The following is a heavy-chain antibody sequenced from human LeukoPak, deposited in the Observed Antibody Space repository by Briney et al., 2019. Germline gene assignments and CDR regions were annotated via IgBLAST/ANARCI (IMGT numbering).Heavy chain of an antibody. Sequence: GSLRLSCAASGFTFSNYAMSWVRQAPGKGLEWVSAISGSGGRRYYADSVTGRFTVSRDNSKNTLYLQMNSLRAEDTAVYYCARDRPYYYGSGTDPHFDYWGQGTLVTVSS. V-gene: IGHV3-23*01. CDR2: ISGSGGRR. CDR3: ARDRPYYYGSGTDPHFDY. D-gene: IGHD3-10*01. J-gene: IGHJ4*02. CDR1: GFTFSNYA.